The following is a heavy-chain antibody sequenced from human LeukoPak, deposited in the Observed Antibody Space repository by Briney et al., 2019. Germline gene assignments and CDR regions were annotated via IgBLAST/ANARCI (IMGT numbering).Heavy chain of an antibody. V-gene: IGHV4-59*01. J-gene: IGHJ4*02. Sequence: PSETLSLTCTVSGGSIRHYYWSWIRQPPGKRLEWIGYMYYTGSTSYNPSLKSRVTISVDTSKNQLSLKLTSVTAADTAVYYCAREVWDYGGSKGLFDYWGQGTLVTVSS. D-gene: IGHD4-23*01. CDR2: MYYTGST. CDR3: AREVWDYGGSKGLFDY. CDR1: GGSIRHYY.